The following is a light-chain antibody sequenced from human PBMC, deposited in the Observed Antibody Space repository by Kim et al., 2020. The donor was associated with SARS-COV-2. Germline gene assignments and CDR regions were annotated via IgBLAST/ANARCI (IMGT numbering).Light chain of an antibody. CDR2: DVS. Sequence: QSALTQPRSVSGSRGQSVTISCTGTSSDVGGYNYVSWYQQHSGKAPKLMIYDVSKRPSGVPDRFSGSKSGNTASLTISGLQAEDEADYYCCSYAGSYGEVFGGGTQLTVL. J-gene: IGLJ2*01. CDR1: SSDVGGYNY. CDR3: CSYAGSYGEV. V-gene: IGLV2-11*01.